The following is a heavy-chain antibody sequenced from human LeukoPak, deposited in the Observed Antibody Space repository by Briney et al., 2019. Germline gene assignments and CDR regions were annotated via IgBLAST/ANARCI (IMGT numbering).Heavy chain of an antibody. CDR2: IYYSWST. Sequence: PSETLSLTCTVSGGSISSSSYYWGWIRQPPGKGLEWIGSIYYSWSTYYNPSLKSRVTISVDTSKNQFSLKLSSVTAADTAVYYCARHSSGGYCSSTSCYRFDYWGQGTLVTVSS. CDR3: ARHSSGGYCSSTSCYRFDY. J-gene: IGHJ4*02. CDR1: GGSISSSSYY. D-gene: IGHD2-2*01. V-gene: IGHV4-39*01.